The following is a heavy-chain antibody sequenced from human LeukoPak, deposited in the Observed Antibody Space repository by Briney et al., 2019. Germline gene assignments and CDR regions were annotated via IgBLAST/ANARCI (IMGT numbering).Heavy chain of an antibody. CDR1: GFTFSSYA. J-gene: IGHJ4*02. CDR2: ISGSGGST. CDR3: ARGGTTVTTLRY. Sequence: GGSLRLSCAASGFTFSSYAMSWVRQAPGKGLEWVSAISGSGGSTYYADSVKGRFTISRDNAKNSLYLQMNSLRAEDTAVYYCARGGTTVTTLRYWGRGTLVTVSS. V-gene: IGHV3-23*01. D-gene: IGHD4-17*01.